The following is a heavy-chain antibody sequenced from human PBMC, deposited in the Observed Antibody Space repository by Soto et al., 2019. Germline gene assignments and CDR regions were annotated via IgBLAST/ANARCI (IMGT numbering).Heavy chain of an antibody. CDR3: AREAGDLGYCSSTSCSNWYDP. CDR1: GGTFSSYT. CDR2: IIPILGIA. J-gene: IGHJ5*02. D-gene: IGHD2-2*01. Sequence: SVKVSCKASGGTFSSYTISWVRQAPGQGLEWMGRIIPILGIANYAQKFQGRVTITADKSTSTAYMELSSLRSEDTAVYYCAREAGDLGYCSSTSCSNWYDPWGQGTLVTVSS. V-gene: IGHV1-69*04.